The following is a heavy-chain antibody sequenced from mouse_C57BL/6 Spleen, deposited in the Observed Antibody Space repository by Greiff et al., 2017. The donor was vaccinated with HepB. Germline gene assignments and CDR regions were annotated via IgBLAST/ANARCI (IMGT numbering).Heavy chain of an antibody. Sequence: QVQLQQSGAELVKPGASVKISCKASGYAFSSYWMNWVKQRPGKGLEWIGQIYPGDGDTNYNGKFKGKATLTADKSSSTAYMQLSSLTSEDSAVYFGARGEMIKYYFDYWGQGTTLTVSS. J-gene: IGHJ2*01. CDR2: IYPGDGDT. V-gene: IGHV1-80*01. CDR1: GYAFSSYW. CDR3: ARGEMIKYYFDY. D-gene: IGHD2-4*01.